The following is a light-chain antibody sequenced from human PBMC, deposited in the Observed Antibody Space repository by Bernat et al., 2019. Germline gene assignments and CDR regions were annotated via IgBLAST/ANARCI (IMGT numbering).Light chain of an antibody. CDR1: SSDVGAYNY. V-gene: IGLV2-11*01. J-gene: IGLJ1*01. CDR3: SSYTGSFSYV. Sequence: QSALTQPRSVSGSPGQSVSITCTGTSSDVGAYNYVSWYQQHPGKAAKLMIYDVNLRPSGVPDRFSGSKSGNTASLTISGLQAEDEADYFCSSYTGSFSYVFGTGTEVTVL. CDR2: DVN.